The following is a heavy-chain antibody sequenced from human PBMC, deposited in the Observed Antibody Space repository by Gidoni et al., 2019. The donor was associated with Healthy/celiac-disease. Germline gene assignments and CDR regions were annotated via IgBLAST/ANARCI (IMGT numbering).Heavy chain of an antibody. Sequence: QVQLVQSGAEVKKPGASVKVSCKASGYTFTGYYMNWVRQAPGQGLEWMGWDVTMTRDTSISTAYMELSRLRSDDTAVYYCARGTAAAHYYMDVWGKGTTVTVSS. CDR3: ARGTAAAHYYMDV. V-gene: IGHV1-2*02. D-gene: IGHD6-13*01. J-gene: IGHJ6*03. CDR1: GYTFTGYY.